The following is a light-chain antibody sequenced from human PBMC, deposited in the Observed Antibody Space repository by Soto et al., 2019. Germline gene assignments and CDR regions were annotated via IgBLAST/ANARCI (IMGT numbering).Light chain of an antibody. Sequence: EIVLTQSPGTLSLSLGERATLSCRASQRVSSGYLAWYQQKPGQAPRLLIFDTFTRAAGISDRFSGGGSGTDFTLNINRLEPEDAAVYFCHQYGSSPQGFGQGTKVDIK. CDR2: DTF. CDR1: QRVSSGY. V-gene: IGKV3-20*01. J-gene: IGKJ2*01. CDR3: HQYGSSPQG.